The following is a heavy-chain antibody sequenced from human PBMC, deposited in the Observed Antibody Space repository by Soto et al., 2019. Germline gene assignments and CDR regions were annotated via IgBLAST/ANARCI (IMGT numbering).Heavy chain of an antibody. CDR1: GFTVSSNY. CDR3: ARETGYSGSFGTFHYYYYYGMDV. CDR2: IYRGGST. V-gene: IGHV3-53*01. Sequence: PGGSLRLSCAASGFTVSSNYMSWVRQAPGKGLEWVSVIYRGGSTYYADSVKGRFTISRDNSKNTLYLQMNSLRAEDTAVYYCARETGYSGSFGTFHYYYYYGMDVWGQGTTVTVSS. J-gene: IGHJ6*02. D-gene: IGHD1-26*01.